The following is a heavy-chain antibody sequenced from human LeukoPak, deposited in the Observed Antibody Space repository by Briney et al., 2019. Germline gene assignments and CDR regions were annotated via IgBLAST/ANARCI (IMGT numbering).Heavy chain of an antibody. J-gene: IGHJ4*02. CDR2: IYYSGST. V-gene: IGHV4-59*01. CDR1: GVSISSYY. CDR3: ARGDGSIDY. Sequence: SETLSLTCTVSGVSISSYYWSWIRQPPGKGLEWIGYIYYSGSTNYNPSLKSRVTISVDTSKNQFSLKLSSVTAADTAVYYCARGDGSIDYWGQGTLVTVSS. D-gene: IGHD3-10*01.